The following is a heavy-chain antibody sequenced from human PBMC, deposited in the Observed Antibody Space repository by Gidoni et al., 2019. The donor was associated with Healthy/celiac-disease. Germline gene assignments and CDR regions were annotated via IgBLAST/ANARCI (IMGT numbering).Heavy chain of an antibody. J-gene: IGHJ6*02. CDR3: ARGHYYDFDYYYYYGMDV. CDR2: INHSGST. Sequence: QVQLQQWGAGLLKPSETLSLTCAVYGGSFSGYYWSWIRQPPGKGLEWIEEINHSGSTNYNPSLKSRVTISVDTSKNQFSLKLSSVTAADTAVYYCARGHYYDFDYYYYYGMDVWGQGTTVTVSS. D-gene: IGHD3-3*01. CDR1: GGSFSGYY. V-gene: IGHV4-34*01.